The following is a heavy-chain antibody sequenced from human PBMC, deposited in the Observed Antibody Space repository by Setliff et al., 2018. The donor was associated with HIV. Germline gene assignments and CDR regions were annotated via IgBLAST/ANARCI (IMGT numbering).Heavy chain of an antibody. V-gene: IGHV1-8*03. Sequence: VSVKVSCKASGGTFTSYDVHWVRQATGQGLEWMGYLNPKSGDTGSAQRFQDRLTITADTSVSTAYLELGSLRSDDTAVYYCATPMFPNYHDNSVLIDWGQGTPVTVSS. CDR2: LNPKSGDT. CDR1: GGTFTSYD. J-gene: IGHJ1*01. D-gene: IGHD3-22*01. CDR3: ATPMFPNYHDNSVLID.